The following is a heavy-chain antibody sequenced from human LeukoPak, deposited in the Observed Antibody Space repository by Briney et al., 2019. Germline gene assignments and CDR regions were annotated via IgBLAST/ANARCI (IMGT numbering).Heavy chain of an antibody. J-gene: IGHJ4*02. CDR2: INSDGSST. CDR1: GFTFSSYW. D-gene: IGHD1-26*01. V-gene: IGHV3-74*01. CDR3: ARDWAQWEPEGLVDY. Sequence: GGSLRLSCAASGFTFSSYWMHWVRQAPGKGLVWVSRINSDGSSTSYADSVKGRFTISRDNAKNTLYLQMNSLRAEDTAVYYCARDWAQWEPEGLVDYWGQGTLVTDSS.